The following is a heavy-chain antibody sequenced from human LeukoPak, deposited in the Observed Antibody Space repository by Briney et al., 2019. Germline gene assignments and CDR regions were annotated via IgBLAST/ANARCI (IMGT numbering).Heavy chain of an antibody. J-gene: IGHJ6*03. V-gene: IGHV3-30*18. D-gene: IGHD3-10*01. CDR3: AKASMVRGFYYYYYYMDV. CDR1: GFTFSRYA. CDR2: TSYDGSDT. Sequence: GGSLRLSCVTSGFTFSRYAMHWVRQAPGKGLQWVTVTSYDGSDTYYADSVKGRFTLSRDSSTNTVYLQMDNLRAEDTAIYYCAKASMVRGFYYYYYYMDVWGKGTTVTISS.